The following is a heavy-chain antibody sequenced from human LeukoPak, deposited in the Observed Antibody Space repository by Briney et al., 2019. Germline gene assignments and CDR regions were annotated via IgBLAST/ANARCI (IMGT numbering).Heavy chain of an antibody. CDR3: ARGYGDYGDFDY. V-gene: IGHV4-39*07. J-gene: IGHJ4*02. Sequence: PSETLSLTCTVSGGSISSSYYWGWIRQPPGKGLEWIGSIYYSGSTYYNPSLKSRVTISVDTSKNQFSLKLSSVTAADTAVYYCARGYGDYGDFDYWGQGTLVTVSS. CDR1: GGSISSSYY. CDR2: IYYSGST. D-gene: IGHD4-17*01.